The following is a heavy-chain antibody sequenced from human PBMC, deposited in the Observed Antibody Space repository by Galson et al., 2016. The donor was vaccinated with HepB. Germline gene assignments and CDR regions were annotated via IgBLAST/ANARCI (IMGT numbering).Heavy chain of an antibody. CDR1: GGTFSSYA. CDR2: FIPIFPTP. Sequence: SVKVSCKASGGTFSSYAISWVRQAPGQGLEWMGGFIPIFPTPNYAQKFQGRVTITADESTTTAYMELGGLTSEDTAVYYCAREIVVVVTGQFYFDYWGQGTLVTVSS. V-gene: IGHV1-69*13. D-gene: IGHD2-21*02. J-gene: IGHJ4*02. CDR3: AREIVVVVTGQFYFDY.